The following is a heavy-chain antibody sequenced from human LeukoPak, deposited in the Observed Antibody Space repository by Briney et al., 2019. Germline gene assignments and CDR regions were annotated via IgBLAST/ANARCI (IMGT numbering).Heavy chain of an antibody. CDR1: GFTFSSYA. CDR3: AKWTPFWMATTSLDY. D-gene: IGHD5-24*01. Sequence: GGSLRLSCAASGFTFSSYAMSWVRQAPGKALEWVSAVSGSGGSTYYADSVKGRFTISRDNSKNTLYLQMNSLRAEDTAVYYCAKWTPFWMATTSLDYWGQGTLVTVSS. CDR2: VSGSGGST. V-gene: IGHV3-23*01. J-gene: IGHJ4*02.